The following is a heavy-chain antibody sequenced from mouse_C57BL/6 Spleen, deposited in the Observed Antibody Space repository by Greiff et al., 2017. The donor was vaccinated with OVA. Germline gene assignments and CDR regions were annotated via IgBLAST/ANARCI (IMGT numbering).Heavy chain of an antibody. CDR1: GYTFTSYW. Sequence: VQLQQPGAELVRPGTSVKLSCKASGYTFTSYWMHWVKQRPGQGLEWIGVIDPSDSYTNYNQKFKGKATLTVDTSSSTAYMQLSSLTSEDSAVYYCARHYYGSSYEAMDYWGQGTSVTVSS. CDR3: ARHYYGSSYEAMDY. V-gene: IGHV1-59*01. D-gene: IGHD1-1*01. CDR2: IDPSDSYT. J-gene: IGHJ4*01.